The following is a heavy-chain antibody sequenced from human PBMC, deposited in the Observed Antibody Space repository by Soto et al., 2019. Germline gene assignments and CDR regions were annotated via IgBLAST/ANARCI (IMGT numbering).Heavy chain of an antibody. D-gene: IGHD7-27*01. CDR3: ARNSMKTGDFDY. CDR1: GYSFTTYD. V-gene: IGHV1-8*01. Sequence: QVQLVQSGAEVEKPGASVKVSCKASGYSFTTYDINWMRQATGQGLEWMGWMAPNSGDTGYAQKFQGRVTMTRDTSISTAYMELSSLRSDDTALYYCARNSMKTGDFDYWGQGKLVTVSS. CDR2: MAPNSGDT. J-gene: IGHJ4*02.